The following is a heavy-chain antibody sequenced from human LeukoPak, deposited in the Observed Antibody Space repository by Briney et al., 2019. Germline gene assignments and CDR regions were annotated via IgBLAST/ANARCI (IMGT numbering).Heavy chain of an antibody. CDR1: GGSISSSSYY. J-gene: IGHJ3*02. D-gene: IGHD3-22*01. V-gene: IGHV4-61*05. CDR3: ARQGVDYYDSSGYPNAFDI. CDR2: IYYSGST. Sequence: SETLSLTCTVSGGSISSSSYYWSWIRQPPGKGLEWIGHIYYSGSTNYNPSLKSRVTISVDTSKNQFSLKLSSVTAADTAVYYCARQGVDYYDSSGYPNAFDIWGQGTMVTVSS.